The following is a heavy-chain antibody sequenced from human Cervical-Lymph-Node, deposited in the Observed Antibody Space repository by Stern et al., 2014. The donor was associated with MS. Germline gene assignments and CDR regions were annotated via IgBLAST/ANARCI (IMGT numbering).Heavy chain of an antibody. CDR3: ARGGSDVVWGGLRTTDF. CDR2: LSSSRSSI. Sequence: EVQLVESGGGLVQPGGALRLSCAASGFSFSDNSMNWVRRAPGKGREWISFLSSSRSSISYADSVKGRFTSSRDNAKSSLYLQMNSLRDEDTAVYYCARGGSDVVWGGLRTTDFWGQGALVTVST. V-gene: IGHV3-48*02. CDR1: GFSFSDNS. D-gene: IGHD1-1*01. J-gene: IGHJ4*02.